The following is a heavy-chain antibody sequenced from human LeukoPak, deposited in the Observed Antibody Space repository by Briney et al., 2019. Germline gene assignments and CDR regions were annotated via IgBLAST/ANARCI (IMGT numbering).Heavy chain of an antibody. J-gene: IGHJ4*02. Sequence: PSETLSLTCAVSGGSISSSNWWSWIRQPPGKGLEWIGEINHSGSTNYNPSLKSRVTISVDTSKNQFSLKLSSVTAADTAVYYCARGREGLDWGQGTLVTVSS. CDR3: ARGREGLD. CDR2: INHSGST. V-gene: IGHV4-4*02. CDR1: GGSISSSNW. D-gene: IGHD1-26*01.